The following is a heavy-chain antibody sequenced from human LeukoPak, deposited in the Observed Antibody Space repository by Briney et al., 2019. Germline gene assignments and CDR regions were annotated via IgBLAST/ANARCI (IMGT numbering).Heavy chain of an antibody. J-gene: IGHJ4*02. D-gene: IGHD3-22*01. CDR3: ARDYRKSRGLSVVVITHPFDY. Sequence: GGSLRLSCAASGFTFSSYSMNWVRQAPGKGLEWVSSISSSSSYIYYADSVKGRFTISRDNAKNSLYLQMNSLRAEDTAVYYCARDYRKSRGLSVVVITHPFDYWGQGTLVTVSS. CDR1: GFTFSSYS. CDR2: ISSSSSYI. V-gene: IGHV3-21*01.